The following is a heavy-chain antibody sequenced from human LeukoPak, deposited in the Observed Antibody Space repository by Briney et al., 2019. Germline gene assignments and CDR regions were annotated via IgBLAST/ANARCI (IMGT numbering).Heavy chain of an antibody. V-gene: IGHV4-34*01. D-gene: IGHD3-22*01. CDR1: GGSFSGYY. Sequence: SETLSLTCAVYGGSFSGYYWSWIRQPPGKGLEWIGEINHSGSTNYNPSLKSRVTISVDTSKNQFSLKLSSATAADTAVYYCARRTHYYDSSGYYFWFDPWGQGTLVTVSS. CDR2: INHSGST. CDR3: ARRTHYYDSSGYYFWFDP. J-gene: IGHJ5*02.